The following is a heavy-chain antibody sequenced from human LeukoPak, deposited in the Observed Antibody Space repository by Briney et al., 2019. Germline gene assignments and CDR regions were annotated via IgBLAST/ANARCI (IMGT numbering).Heavy chain of an antibody. J-gene: IGHJ3*02. CDR3: AREGVVPAADAAYDAFDI. CDR2: IKQDGSEK. V-gene: IGHV3-7*01. D-gene: IGHD2-2*01. Sequence: GGSLRLSXAASGFTFSSYWMSWVRQAPGKGLEWVANIKQDGSEKYYVDSVKGRFTISRDNAKNSLYLQMNSLRAEDTAVYYCAREGVVPAADAAYDAFDIWGQGTMVTVSS. CDR1: GFTFSSYW.